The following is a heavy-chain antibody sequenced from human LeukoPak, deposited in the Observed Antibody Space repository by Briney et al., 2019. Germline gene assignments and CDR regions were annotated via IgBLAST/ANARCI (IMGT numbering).Heavy chain of an antibody. CDR2: MNPNSGNT. CDR3: ARRSAYYDSSGYYSLFDY. Sequence: ASVKVSCKASGYTFTSYDINWVRQATGQGLEWMGWMNPNSGNTGYAQKFQGRVTMTRDTSISTAYMELSSLRSEVTAVYYCARRSAYYDSSGYYSLFDYWGQGTLVTVSS. J-gene: IGHJ4*02. D-gene: IGHD3-22*01. CDR1: GYTFTSYD. V-gene: IGHV1-8*01.